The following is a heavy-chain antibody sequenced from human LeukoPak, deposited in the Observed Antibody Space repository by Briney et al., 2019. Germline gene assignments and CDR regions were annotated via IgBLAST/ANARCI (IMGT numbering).Heavy chain of an antibody. CDR2: ISYDGSNK. V-gene: IGHV3-30-3*02. D-gene: IGHD2-2*01. CDR3: AKDQSGRTSWFFDY. Sequence: GGSLRLSCAASGFTFSSYAMHWVRQAPGKGLEWVAVISYDGSNKYYADSVKGRFTISRDNSKNTLYLQMNSLRPEDTAIYYCAKDQSGRTSWFFDYWGQGTLVTVSS. CDR1: GFTFSSYA. J-gene: IGHJ4*02.